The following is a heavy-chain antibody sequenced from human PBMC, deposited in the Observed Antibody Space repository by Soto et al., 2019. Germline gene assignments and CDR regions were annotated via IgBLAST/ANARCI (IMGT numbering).Heavy chain of an antibody. V-gene: IGHV4-30-4*01. Sequence: QVQLQESGPGLVKPSQTLSLTCTVSSVSINSDDYYWSWIRQPPGQGLEWIGNIYYSGSASYNPSLKSRLFMSLDTSKNEFSLRLSSVTAADTAVYYCARDQTSGASGHHWFDRWGQGTLVTVSS. J-gene: IGHJ5*02. CDR3: ARDQTSGASGHHWFDR. CDR1: SVSINSDDYY. D-gene: IGHD3-10*01. CDR2: IYYSGSA.